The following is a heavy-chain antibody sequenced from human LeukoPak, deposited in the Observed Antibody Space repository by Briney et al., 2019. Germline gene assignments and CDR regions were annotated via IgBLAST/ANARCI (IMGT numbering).Heavy chain of an antibody. CDR3: ASLKNYYDSSGYLVTDAFDI. V-gene: IGHV1-18*01. J-gene: IGHJ3*02. CDR2: ISGYNGNT. Sequence: ASVKVSCKASGYTFTTFNINWVRQAPGQGLEWMGWISGYNGNTNYAQKLQGRVTMTTDTSTSTAYMELRSLKSDDTAVYYCASLKNYYDSSGYLVTDAFDIWGQGTMVTVSS. CDR1: GYTFTTFN. D-gene: IGHD3-22*01.